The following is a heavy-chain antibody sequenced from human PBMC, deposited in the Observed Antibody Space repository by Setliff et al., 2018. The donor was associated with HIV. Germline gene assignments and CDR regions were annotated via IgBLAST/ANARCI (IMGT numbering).Heavy chain of an antibody. J-gene: IGHJ4*02. V-gene: IGHV4-38-2*01. Sequence: SETLSLTCAVSGYSISSGYYWGWIRQPPGKGLEWIGSLFYGGSTHYTPSLKSRVSISVDTSKNQFSLKLRSVTAADTALYYCARQLDYTNGRYFDYWGPGTLVTVSS. D-gene: IGHD4-4*01. CDR3: ARQLDYTNGRYFDY. CDR2: LFYGGST. CDR1: GYSISSGYY.